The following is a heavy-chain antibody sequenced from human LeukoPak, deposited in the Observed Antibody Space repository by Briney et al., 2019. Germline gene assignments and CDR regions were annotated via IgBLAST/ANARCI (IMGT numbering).Heavy chain of an antibody. CDR1: GYTFTSYG. J-gene: IGHJ6*02. V-gene: IGHV1-18*01. CDR3: ARDHPLAYCGGDCYKSPPSYYYYGMDV. CDR2: ISAYNGNT. Sequence: GASVKVSCKASGYTFTSYGISWVRQAPGQGLEWMGWISAYNGNTNYAQKLQGRVTMTTDTSTSTAYMELRSLRSDDTAVYYCARDHPLAYCGGDCYKSPPSYYYYGMDVWGQGTTVAVSS. D-gene: IGHD2-21*02.